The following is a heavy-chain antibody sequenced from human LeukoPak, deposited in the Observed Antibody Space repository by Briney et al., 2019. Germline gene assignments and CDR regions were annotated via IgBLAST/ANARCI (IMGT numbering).Heavy chain of an antibody. J-gene: IGHJ5*02. V-gene: IGHV1-2*02. CDR3: ARRAMVRGLAYRQQFDP. CDR2: INPNSGGT. Sequence: ASVKVSCKASGYTFTGYYMHWVRQAPGQGLEWTGWINPNSGGTNYAQKFQGRVTMTRDTSISTAYMELSRLRSDDTAVYYCARRAMVRGLAYRQQFDPWGQGTLVTVSS. D-gene: IGHD3-10*01. CDR1: GYTFTGYY.